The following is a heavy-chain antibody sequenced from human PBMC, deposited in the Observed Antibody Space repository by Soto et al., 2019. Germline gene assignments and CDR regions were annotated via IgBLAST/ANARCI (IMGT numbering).Heavy chain of an antibody. D-gene: IGHD3-3*01. CDR2: ISGSGGST. Sequence: SGGSLRLSCAASGFTFSSYAMSWVRQAPGKGLEWVSAISGSGGSTYYADSVKGRFTISRDNSKNTLYLQMNSLRAEDTAVYYCAKDPYGGPWSGYSVGLYYGMDVWGQGTTVTVSS. CDR1: GFTFSSYA. J-gene: IGHJ6*02. V-gene: IGHV3-23*01. CDR3: AKDPYGGPWSGYSVGLYYGMDV.